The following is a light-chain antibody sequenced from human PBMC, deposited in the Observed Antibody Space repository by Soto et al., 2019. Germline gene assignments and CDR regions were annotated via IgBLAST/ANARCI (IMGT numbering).Light chain of an antibody. J-gene: IGLJ2*01. CDR3: CSYEGSSTLV. Sequence: QSALTQPRSVSGSPGQSVTISCTGTSSDVGGYNYVSWYQQHPGKAPKLMIYDVSKRPSGVPDRFSGSKSGNAAYLTISGLQAEDEADYYCCSYEGSSTLVFGGGTKLTVL. V-gene: IGLV2-11*01. CDR2: DVS. CDR1: SSDVGGYNY.